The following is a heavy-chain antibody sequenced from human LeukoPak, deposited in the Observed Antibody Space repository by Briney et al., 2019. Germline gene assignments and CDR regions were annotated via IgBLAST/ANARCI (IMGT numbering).Heavy chain of an antibody. D-gene: IGHD3-10*01. Sequence: ASVKVSCKASGYTFTSYDINRVRQATGQGLEWMGWMNPNSGNTGYAQKFQGRVTITRNTSISTAYMELSSLRSEDTAVYYCARGLGGHYYGSGSYYNMDVWGKGTTVTVSS. CDR3: ARGLGGHYYGSGSYYNMDV. CDR2: MNPNSGNT. V-gene: IGHV1-8*03. J-gene: IGHJ6*03. CDR1: GYTFTSYD.